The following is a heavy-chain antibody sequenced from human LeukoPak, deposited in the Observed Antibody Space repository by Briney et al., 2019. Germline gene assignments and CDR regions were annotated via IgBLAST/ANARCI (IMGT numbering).Heavy chain of an antibody. V-gene: IGHV3-15*04. Sequence: GGSLRLSCAASGFTFSNAWMNWVRQAPGKGLECVGRIESKSDGCTTYYAAPVKGRLSISRDDSKNTLYLQMDTLKTEDTAVNYCTTDSSFGAKHSSGGSCYDSWGQGTLVTVSS. CDR1: GFTFSNAW. CDR2: IESKSDGCTT. J-gene: IGHJ5*01. CDR3: TTDSSFGAKHSSGGSCYDS. D-gene: IGHD2-15*01.